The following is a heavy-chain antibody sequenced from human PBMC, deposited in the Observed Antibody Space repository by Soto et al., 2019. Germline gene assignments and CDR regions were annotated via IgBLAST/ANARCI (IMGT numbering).Heavy chain of an antibody. CDR1: GFTFSSYG. CDR2: ISYDGSNK. Sequence: PGGSLRLSCAASGFTFSSYGMHWVRQAPGKGLEWVAVISYDGSNKYYADSVKGRFTISRDNSKNTLYLQMNSLRAEDTAVYYCAKEGFGVVIIPLCYWGQGTLVTVSS. V-gene: IGHV3-30*18. CDR3: AKEGFGVVIIPLCY. D-gene: IGHD3-3*01. J-gene: IGHJ4*02.